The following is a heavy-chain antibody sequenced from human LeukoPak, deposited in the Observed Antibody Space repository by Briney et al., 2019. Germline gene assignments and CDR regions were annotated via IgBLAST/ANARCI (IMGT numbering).Heavy chain of an antibody. D-gene: IGHD3-10*01. CDR2: FDPEDGET. J-gene: IGHJ4*02. CDR3: ATYRGGSGSLFVQLDY. V-gene: IGHV1-24*01. Sequence: GASVKVSCKVSGYTLTELSMHWVRQAPGKGLEWMGGFDPEDGETIYAQKFQGRVTMTEDTSTDTAYMELSSLRSEDTAVYYCATYRGGSGSLFVQLDYWGQGTLVTVSS. CDR1: GYTLTELS.